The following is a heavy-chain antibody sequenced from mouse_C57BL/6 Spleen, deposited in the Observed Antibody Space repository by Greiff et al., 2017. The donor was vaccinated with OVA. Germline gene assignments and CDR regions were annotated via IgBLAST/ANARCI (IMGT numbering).Heavy chain of an antibody. D-gene: IGHD1-1*01. J-gene: IGHJ1*03. CDR1: GYTFTSYW. CDR3: ARTPAVYGSSYRYFDV. CDR2: IDPSDSYT. V-gene: IGHV1-69*01. Sequence: QVQLQQPGAELVMPGASVKLSCKASGYTFTSYWMHWVKQRPGQGLEWIGEIDPSDSYTNYNQKFKGKSTLTVDKSSSTAYMQLSSLTSEDAAVYYCARTPAVYGSSYRYFDVWGTGTTVTVSS.